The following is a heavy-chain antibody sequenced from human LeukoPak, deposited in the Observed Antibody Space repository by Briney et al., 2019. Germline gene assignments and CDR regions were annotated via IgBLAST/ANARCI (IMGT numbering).Heavy chain of an antibody. V-gene: IGHV1-8*03. CDR3: ARVPPCDLRPSTSCYRAPREYFQH. J-gene: IGHJ1*01. CDR2: MNPNIGNT. Sequence: ASVKVSCKASGYTFTSYDINWVRQATGQGLEWMGWMNPNIGNTGYAQKFQGRVTITRNKSISTAYMELSSLRSEDTAVYYCARVPPCDLRPSTSCYRAPREYFQHWGQGTLGTVCS. D-gene: IGHD2-2*02. CDR1: GYTFTSYD.